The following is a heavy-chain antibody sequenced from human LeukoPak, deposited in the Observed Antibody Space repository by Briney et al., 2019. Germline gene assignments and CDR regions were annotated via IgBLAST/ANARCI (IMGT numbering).Heavy chain of an antibody. Sequence: SETLSLTCTVSGGSISSYYWSWIRQPPGKGLEWIGYIYYSGSTNYNPSLKSRVTISVDTSKNQFSLKLSSVTAADTAVNYCARLRSSSWRDAFDIWGQGTMVTVSS. CDR2: IYYSGST. CDR3: ARLRSSSWRDAFDI. D-gene: IGHD6-13*01. J-gene: IGHJ3*02. CDR1: GGSISSYY. V-gene: IGHV4-59*01.